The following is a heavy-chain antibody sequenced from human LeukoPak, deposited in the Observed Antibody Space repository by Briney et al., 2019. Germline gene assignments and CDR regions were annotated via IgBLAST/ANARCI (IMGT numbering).Heavy chain of an antibody. J-gene: IGHJ6*02. D-gene: IGHD2-2*01. CDR1: GGSISSYY. V-gene: IGHV4-59*08. Sequence: SETLSLTCTVSGGSISSYYWSWIRQPPGKGLEWIAYIDNSGSTNYNPSLKSRVILLVDTSKNQFSLKLSSVTAADTAVYYCARRNDCSSTSCPLADYYYYGMDVWGQGTTVTVSS. CDR2: IDNSGST. CDR3: ARRNDCSSTSCPLADYYYYGMDV.